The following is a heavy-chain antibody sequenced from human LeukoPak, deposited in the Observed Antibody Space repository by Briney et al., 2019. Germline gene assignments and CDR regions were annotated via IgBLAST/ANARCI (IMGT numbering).Heavy chain of an antibody. J-gene: IGHJ4*02. CDR3: AKGYRKGRRLPLDY. Sequence: PGGSLRLSCAASGFIFDDYAMHWVRHAPGKGLEWVSGISWNSGSIGYADSAKGRFTISRDNAKNSLYLQMNSLRAEDTALYYCAKGYRKGRRLPLDYWGQGTLVTVSS. CDR1: GFIFDDYA. V-gene: IGHV3-9*01. CDR2: ISWNSGSI. D-gene: IGHD5-24*01.